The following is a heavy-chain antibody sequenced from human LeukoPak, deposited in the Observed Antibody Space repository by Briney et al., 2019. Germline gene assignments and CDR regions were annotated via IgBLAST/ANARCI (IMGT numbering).Heavy chain of an antibody. CDR3: ARSVVVIMYYGMDV. Sequence: ASVKVSCKASGYTFTSYAMNWVRQAPGQGLEWMGWINTNTGNPTYAQGFTGRFVFSLDTSVSTAYLQISSLKADDTAVYYCARSVVVIMYYGMDVWGQGTTVTVSS. CDR1: GYTFTSYA. V-gene: IGHV7-4-1*02. D-gene: IGHD3-22*01. CDR2: INTNTGNP. J-gene: IGHJ6*02.